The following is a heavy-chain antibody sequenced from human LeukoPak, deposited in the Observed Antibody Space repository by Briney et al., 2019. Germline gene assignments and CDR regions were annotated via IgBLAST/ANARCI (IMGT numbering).Heavy chain of an antibody. J-gene: IGHJ4*02. Sequence: SETLSLTCSVSGGSISSTSYYWAWIRQPPGKGLEWIGSIYYGGSTFYNPSLKSRVTISADTSNNHFSLKLSSVTAADTAVYYCARRAIVATIDYRGQGTLVTVSS. CDR3: ARRAIVATIDY. CDR1: GGSISSTSYY. CDR2: IYYGGST. V-gene: IGHV4-39*01. D-gene: IGHD5-12*01.